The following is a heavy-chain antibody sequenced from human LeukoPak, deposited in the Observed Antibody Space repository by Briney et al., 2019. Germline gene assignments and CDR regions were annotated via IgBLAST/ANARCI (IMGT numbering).Heavy chain of an antibody. D-gene: IGHD3-3*01. J-gene: IGHJ4*02. Sequence: GGSLRLSCAASGFTFSSYWMSWVRQAPGKGLEWVANIKQDGSEKYYVDSVKGRFTISRDNAKNSPYLQMNSLRAEDTAVYYCARVLYDFWSGLHYFDYWGQGTLVTVSS. CDR1: GFTFSSYW. V-gene: IGHV3-7*01. CDR3: ARVLYDFWSGLHYFDY. CDR2: IKQDGSEK.